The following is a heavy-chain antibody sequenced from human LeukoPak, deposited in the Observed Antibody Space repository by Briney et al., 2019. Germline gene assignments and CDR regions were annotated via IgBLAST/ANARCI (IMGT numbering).Heavy chain of an antibody. D-gene: IGHD3-16*01. CDR1: GYTFTGYY. CDR3: ARDLWVGSPDAFDI. J-gene: IGHJ3*02. CDR2: INPNSGGT. V-gene: IGHV1-2*02. Sequence: ASVKVSCKASGYTFTGYYMHWVRQAPGQGLEWMGWINPNSGGTNYAQKFQGRVTMTRDTSISTAYMELSRLRSDDTDVYYCARDLWVGSPDAFDIWGQGTMVTVSS.